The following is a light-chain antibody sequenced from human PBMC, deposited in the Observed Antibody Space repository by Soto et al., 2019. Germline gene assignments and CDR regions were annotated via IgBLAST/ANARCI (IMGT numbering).Light chain of an antibody. CDR3: QQYNSYSPFP. J-gene: IGKJ1*01. Sequence: DIQMTQSPSTLSASVGDRVTITCRASQSISSWLAWYQQKPGKAPKLLIYDASSLESGVPSRFSGSGSGTEFTLTISSLQPDDFATYYCQQYNSYSPFPFDQGTKVEIK. CDR2: DAS. V-gene: IGKV1-5*01. CDR1: QSISSW.